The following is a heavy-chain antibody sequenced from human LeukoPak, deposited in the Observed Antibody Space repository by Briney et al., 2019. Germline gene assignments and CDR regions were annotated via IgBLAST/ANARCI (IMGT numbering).Heavy chain of an antibody. CDR3: ARGSSWYDQVDY. CDR2: INPNSGGT. CDR1: GYTFTGYY. V-gene: IGHV1-2*02. J-gene: IGHJ4*02. D-gene: IGHD6-13*01. Sequence: GASVKVSCKASGYTFTGYYMHWVRQAPGQGLEWMGWINPNSGGTNYAQKFQGRVTMTRDTSISTAYMELSSLRSEDTAVYYCARGSSWYDQVDYWGQGTLVTASS.